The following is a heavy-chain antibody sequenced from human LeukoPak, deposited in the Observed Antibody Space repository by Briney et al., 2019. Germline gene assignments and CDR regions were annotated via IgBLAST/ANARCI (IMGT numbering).Heavy chain of an antibody. D-gene: IGHD4-17*01. CDR1: GFTITNYT. V-gene: IGHV3-21*04. CDR2: ITSSSYI. Sequence: PGGSLRLSCAASGFTITNYTMNWVRQAPGKGLEWVSSITSSSYIYNADSVKGRFTISRDNAKNSLYLQMNSLRAEDTALYYCAKLTTWNTHYPIDYWGQGTLVTVSS. J-gene: IGHJ4*02. CDR3: AKLTTWNTHYPIDY.